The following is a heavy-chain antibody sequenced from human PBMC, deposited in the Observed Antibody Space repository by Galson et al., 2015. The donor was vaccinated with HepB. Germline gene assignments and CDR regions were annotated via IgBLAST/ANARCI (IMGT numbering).Heavy chain of an antibody. Sequence: SLRLSCAAPGFTFSSYWMSWVRQAPGKGLEWVANIKQDGSEKYYVDSVKGRFTISRDNSKNTLYLQMNSLRADDTAVYYCAKDQRPYSSSWYYFDYWGQGTLVTVSS. J-gene: IGHJ4*02. CDR2: IKQDGSEK. CDR1: GFTFSSYW. V-gene: IGHV3-7*03. CDR3: AKDQRPYSSSWYYFDY. D-gene: IGHD6-13*01.